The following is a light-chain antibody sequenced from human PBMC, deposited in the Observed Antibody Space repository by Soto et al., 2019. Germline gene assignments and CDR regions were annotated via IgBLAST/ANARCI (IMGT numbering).Light chain of an antibody. CDR3: SSYTTSSTWV. J-gene: IGLJ3*02. V-gene: IGLV2-14*01. CDR1: SSDVGGYNY. CDR2: GVT. Sequence: QSALTQPASVSGSPGQSITIYCTGTSSDVGGYNYVSWYQKHPGKAPKLMISGVTNRPAGVSNRFSGSKSGNTASLTITGLQAEDEADYYCSSYTTSSTWVFGGGTKLTVL.